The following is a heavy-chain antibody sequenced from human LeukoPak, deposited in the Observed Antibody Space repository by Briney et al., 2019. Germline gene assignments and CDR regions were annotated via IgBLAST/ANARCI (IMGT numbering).Heavy chain of an antibody. Sequence: SETLSLTCTVSGGSISSSSYYWGWIRQPPGKGLEWIGSIYYSGSTYYNPSLKSRVTISVDTSKNQFSLKLSSVTAADTAVYYCARARYGTQGDFDYWGQGTLVTVSS. J-gene: IGHJ4*02. CDR3: ARARYGTQGDFDY. CDR2: IYYSGST. D-gene: IGHD1-14*01. CDR1: GGSISSSSYY. V-gene: IGHV4-39*07.